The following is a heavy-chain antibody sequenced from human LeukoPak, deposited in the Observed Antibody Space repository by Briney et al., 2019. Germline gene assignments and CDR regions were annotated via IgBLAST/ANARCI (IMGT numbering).Heavy chain of an antibody. CDR1: GGSFSGYY. D-gene: IGHD3-10*01. Sequence: PSETLSLTCAVYGGSFSGYYWSWIRQPPGKGLEWIWEINHSGSTNYNPSLKSRVTISVDTSKNQFSLKLSSVTAADTAVYYCARVGVWFGPYYGMDVWGQGTTVTVSS. V-gene: IGHV4-34*01. CDR3: ARVGVWFGPYYGMDV. CDR2: INHSGST. J-gene: IGHJ6*02.